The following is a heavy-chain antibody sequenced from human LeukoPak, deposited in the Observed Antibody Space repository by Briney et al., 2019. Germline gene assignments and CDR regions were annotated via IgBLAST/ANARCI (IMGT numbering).Heavy chain of an antibody. CDR3: ARDYYDSSGYYLDQHFHY. J-gene: IGHJ4*02. V-gene: IGHV4-34*01. CDR1: GGSFSGYY. Sequence: SETLSLTCAVYGGSFSGYYWCWIRQPPGKGLEWIGEINHSGSTNYNPSLKSRITISVDTSKNQFSLKLSSVTAADTAVYYCARDYYDSSGYYLDQHFHYWGQGTLVTVSS. CDR2: INHSGST. D-gene: IGHD3-22*01.